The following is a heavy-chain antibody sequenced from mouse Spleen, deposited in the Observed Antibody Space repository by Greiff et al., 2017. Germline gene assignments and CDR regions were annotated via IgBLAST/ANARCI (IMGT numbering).Heavy chain of an antibody. Sequence: EVQLVESGGGLVKPGGSLKLSCAASGFTFSDYGMHWVRRAPEKGLEWVAYISSGSSTIYYADTVKGRFTISRDNAKNTLFLQMTSLRSEDTAMYYCARGLLHYAMDYWGQGTSVTVSS. J-gene: IGHJ4*01. CDR1: GFTFSDYG. V-gene: IGHV5-17*01. CDR2: ISSGSSTI. D-gene: IGHD3-1*01. CDR3: ARGLLHYAMDY.